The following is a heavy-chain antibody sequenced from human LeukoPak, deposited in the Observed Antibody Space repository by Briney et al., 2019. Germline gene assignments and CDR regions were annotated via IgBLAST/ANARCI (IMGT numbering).Heavy chain of an antibody. V-gene: IGHV4-39*01. Sequence: SETLSLTCTVSGCSISSSSYYWGWIRQPPGKGLEWIGSIYYSGSTYYNPSLKSRVTISVDTSKNQFSLKLGSVTAADTAVYYCATDNYVWYFDYWGQGTLVTVSS. J-gene: IGHJ4*02. CDR3: ATDNYVWYFDY. CDR2: IYYSGST. D-gene: IGHD4-11*01. CDR1: GCSISSSSYY.